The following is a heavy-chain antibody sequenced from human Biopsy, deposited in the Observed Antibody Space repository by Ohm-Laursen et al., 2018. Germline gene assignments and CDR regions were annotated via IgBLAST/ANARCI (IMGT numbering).Heavy chain of an antibody. Sequence: SLRLSCAASGFTFSSYGMTWVRQAPGKGLEWVSSVSVSGGNTYYAASVKGRVTISRDDSKNTVYLQMNSLRAEDTAVYYCAVVGEGYWSQGTLVTVSS. D-gene: IGHD1-26*01. CDR2: VSVSGGNT. J-gene: IGHJ4*02. CDR1: GFTFSSYG. V-gene: IGHV3-23*01. CDR3: AVVGEGY.